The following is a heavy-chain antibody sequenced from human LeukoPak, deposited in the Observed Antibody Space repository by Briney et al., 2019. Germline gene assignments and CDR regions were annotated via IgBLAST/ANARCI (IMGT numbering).Heavy chain of an antibody. D-gene: IGHD2-21*02. Sequence: GGSLRLSWAAAGFTFSSYAMSWVRQAPGKGLEWVSAISGSGGSTYYADSVKGRFTISRDNSKNTLYLQMNSLRAEDTAVYYCAKAPRIVVVTAIDGAFDIWGQGTMVTVSS. CDR2: ISGSGGST. CDR1: GFTFSSYA. V-gene: IGHV3-23*01. CDR3: AKAPRIVVVTAIDGAFDI. J-gene: IGHJ3*02.